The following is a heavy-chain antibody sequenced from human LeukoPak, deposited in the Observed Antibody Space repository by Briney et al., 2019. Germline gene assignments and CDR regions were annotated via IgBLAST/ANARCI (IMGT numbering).Heavy chain of an antibody. CDR3: ARRPQRAVANARYFDY. J-gene: IGHJ4*02. V-gene: IGHV4-39*01. CDR2: IYYSGST. CDR1: GGSISSGSYY. D-gene: IGHD6-19*01. Sequence: PSETLSLTCTVSGGSISSGSYYWVWIRQPPGKGLEWIGSIYYSGSTYYNPSLMSRVTISVDTSKSQFSLKLSSVTAADTAVYYCARRPQRAVANARYFDYWGQGTLVTVSS.